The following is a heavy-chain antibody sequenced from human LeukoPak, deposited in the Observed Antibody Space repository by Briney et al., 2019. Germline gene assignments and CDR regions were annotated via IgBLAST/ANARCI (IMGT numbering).Heavy chain of an antibody. CDR2: INPNSGGT. CDR3: ARVAAAGSYSFDY. Sequence: GASVKVSCKTSGYTFTSYGIGWVRQAPGQGLEWMGWINPNSGGTNYAQKFQGWVTMTRDTSISTAYMELSRLRSDDTAVYYCARVAAAGSYSFDYWGQGTLVTVSS. D-gene: IGHD6-13*01. V-gene: IGHV1-2*04. J-gene: IGHJ4*02. CDR1: GYTFTSYG.